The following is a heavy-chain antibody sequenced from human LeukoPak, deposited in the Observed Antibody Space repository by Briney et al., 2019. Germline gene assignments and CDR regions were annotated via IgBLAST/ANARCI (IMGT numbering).Heavy chain of an antibody. V-gene: IGHV4-31*03. CDR3: ARGGYYDSSGAIDY. D-gene: IGHD3-22*01. CDR1: GGSISSGGYY. Sequence: SETLSLTCTVSGGSISSGGYYWSWIRQHPGKGLEWIGYIYYSGSTYYNPSLKSRVTISVDTSKNQLSLKLSSVTAADTAVYYCARGGYYDSSGAIDYWGQGTLVTVSS. J-gene: IGHJ4*02. CDR2: IYYSGST.